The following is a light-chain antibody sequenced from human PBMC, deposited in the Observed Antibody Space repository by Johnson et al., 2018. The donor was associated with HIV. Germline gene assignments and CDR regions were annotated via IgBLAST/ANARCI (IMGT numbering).Light chain of an antibody. CDR2: ENN. J-gene: IGLJ1*01. Sequence: QSVLTQPPSVSAAPGQKVTISCSGSSSNIGNNYVSWYQQLPGTAPTLLIYENNKRPSGIPDRFSGSKSGTSATLGITGLQTGDEADYYCGTWDSSLRAWFYVFGTGTKVTVL. V-gene: IGLV1-51*02. CDR1: SSNIGNNY. CDR3: GTWDSSLRAWFYV.